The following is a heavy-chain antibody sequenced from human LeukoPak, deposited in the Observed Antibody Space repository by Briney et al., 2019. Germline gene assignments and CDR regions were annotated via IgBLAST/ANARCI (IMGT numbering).Heavy chain of an antibody. CDR2: IYPGDSGT. D-gene: IGHD6-13*01. J-gene: IGHJ4*02. Sequence: GESLKISCKGSGYSFTNYWIGWVRQMPGKGLQWMGIIYPGDSGTRYSPSFQGQVTISADKSITTAYLQWSSLKASDTAMYYCARGYSGSWSHFDYWGQGTLVTVSS. V-gene: IGHV5-51*01. CDR3: ARGYSGSWSHFDY. CDR1: GYSFTNYW.